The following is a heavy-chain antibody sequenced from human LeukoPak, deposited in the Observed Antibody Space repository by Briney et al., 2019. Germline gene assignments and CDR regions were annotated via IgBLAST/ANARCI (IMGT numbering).Heavy chain of an antibody. J-gene: IGHJ6*03. Sequence: SETLSLTCTVSGGSISSSSYYWGWIRQPPGKGLEWIGIIYYSGSTYSNPSLKSRVTISVDTSKNQFSLKLSSVTAADTAVYYCASFYCSGGSCYQYDYYYYMDVWGKGTTVTISS. CDR2: IYYSGST. V-gene: IGHV4-39*01. D-gene: IGHD2-15*01. CDR1: GGSISSSSYY. CDR3: ASFYCSGGSCYQYDYYYYMDV.